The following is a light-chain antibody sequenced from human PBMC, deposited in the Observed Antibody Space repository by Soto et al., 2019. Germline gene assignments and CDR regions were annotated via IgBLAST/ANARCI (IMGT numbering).Light chain of an antibody. J-gene: IGKJ5*01. CDR2: KVS. V-gene: IGKV2-30*02. CDR1: HMLVHSGGNTY. CDR3: VQGTHWPIT. Sequence: DVVMTQSPLSLPVTLVHPASISFWSSHMLVHSGGNTYLSWLHQRPGQSPRRLIYKVSNRDSGVPDRFSGSRSGTDFTLKISRVEAEDVGVYYCVQGTHWPITFGQGTRLEIK.